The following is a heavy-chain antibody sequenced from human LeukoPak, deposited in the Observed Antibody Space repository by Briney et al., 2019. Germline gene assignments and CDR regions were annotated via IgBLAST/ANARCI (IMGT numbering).Heavy chain of an antibody. CDR3: ARGRSGSYPY. J-gene: IGHJ4*02. V-gene: IGHV1-18*04. CDR2: ISAYNGNT. CDR1: GYTFTGYY. Sequence: ASVKVSCKASGYTFTGYYMHWVRQAPGQGLEWMGWISAYNGNTNYAQKLQGRVTMTTDTSTSTAYMELRSLRSDDTAVYYCARGRSGSYPYWGQGTLVTVSS. D-gene: IGHD1-26*01.